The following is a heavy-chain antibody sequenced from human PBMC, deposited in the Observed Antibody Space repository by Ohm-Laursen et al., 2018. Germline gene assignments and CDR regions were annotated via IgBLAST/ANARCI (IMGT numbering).Heavy chain of an antibody. CDR1: GGSISSSSYY. J-gene: IGHJ4*02. D-gene: IGHD6-13*01. Sequence: GTLSLTCIVSGGSISSSSYYWSWIRQPPGKGLEWIGYIYYSGSTNYNPSLKSRVTISVDTSKNQFSLKLSSVTAADTAVYYCARETLAAAGFDYWGQGTLVTVSS. CDR3: ARETLAAAGFDY. V-gene: IGHV4-61*01. CDR2: IYYSGST.